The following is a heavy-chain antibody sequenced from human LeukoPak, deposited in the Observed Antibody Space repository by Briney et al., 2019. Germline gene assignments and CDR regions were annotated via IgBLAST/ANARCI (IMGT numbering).Heavy chain of an antibody. CDR1: GLTFSSYA. D-gene: IGHD2-2*01. CDR3: AMALTKATDYMDV. V-gene: IGHV3-23*01. J-gene: IGHJ6*03. Sequence: GGSLRLSCAASGLTFSSYAMSWVRQAPGKGLEWVSAISGSGGSTYYADSVKGRFTISRDNSKNTLYLQMNSLRAEDTAVYYCAMALTKATDYMDVWGKGTTVTVSS. CDR2: ISGSGGST.